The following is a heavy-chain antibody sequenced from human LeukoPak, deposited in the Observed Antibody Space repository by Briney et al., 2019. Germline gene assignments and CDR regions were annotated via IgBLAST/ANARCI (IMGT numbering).Heavy chain of an antibody. J-gene: IGHJ4*02. CDR1: GITLSTYA. CDR3: ATSRLVVTAFDY. Sequence: TGGSLRLSCAASGITLSTYAMIWVRQAPGKGLEWVASITSSGGRTYYADSVKGRFTISRDNSKNTLYLQMNSPRAEDTALYYCATSRLVVTAFDYWGQGTLVTVSS. CDR2: ITSSGGRT. D-gene: IGHD2-15*01. V-gene: IGHV3-23*01.